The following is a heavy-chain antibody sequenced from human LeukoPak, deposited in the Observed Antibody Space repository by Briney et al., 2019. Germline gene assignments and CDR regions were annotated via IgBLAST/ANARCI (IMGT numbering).Heavy chain of an antibody. Sequence: SETLSLTCTVSGGSISSYYWSWIRQPPGKGLEWIGYIYYSGSTNYNPSLKSRVTISVDTSKNQFSLKLSSVTAADTAVYYCARHGDGRWFGESDWGQGTLVTVSS. D-gene: IGHD3-10*01. V-gene: IGHV4-59*08. CDR1: GGSISSYY. J-gene: IGHJ4*02. CDR3: ARHGDGRWFGESD. CDR2: IYYSGST.